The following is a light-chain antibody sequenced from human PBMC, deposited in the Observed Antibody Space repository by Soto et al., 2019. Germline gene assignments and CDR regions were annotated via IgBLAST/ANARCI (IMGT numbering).Light chain of an antibody. V-gene: IGKV3-20*01. CDR3: QQYRESLVT. CDR1: QSVISTY. Sequence: EIVLTQSPGTLSLSPGERATLSCRASQSVISTYLAWYQQKPGQAPRLLIYGASSRATGIPDRFSGSGSGTDFTLTISILEPEDFAVYYCQQYRESLVTFGQGTKVEIK. J-gene: IGKJ1*01. CDR2: GAS.